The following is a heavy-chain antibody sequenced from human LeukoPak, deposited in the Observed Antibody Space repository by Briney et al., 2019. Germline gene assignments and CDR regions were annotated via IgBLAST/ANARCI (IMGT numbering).Heavy chain of an antibody. D-gene: IGHD3-22*01. CDR1: GFTFSSYA. J-gene: IGHJ4*02. CDR2: ISGSGGST. Sequence: GGSLRLSCAASGFTFSSYAMSWVRQAPGKGLEWVSAISGSGGSTYYADSVKGRFTISRDNSKNTLYLQMNSLRAEDTAVYCCAKWSWYDSEGYWGQGTLVTVSS. CDR3: AKWSWYDSEGY. V-gene: IGHV3-23*01.